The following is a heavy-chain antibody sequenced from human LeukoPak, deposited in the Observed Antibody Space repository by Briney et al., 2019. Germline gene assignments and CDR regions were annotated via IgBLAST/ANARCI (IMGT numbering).Heavy chain of an antibody. CDR3: ARPIGYCSGGSCPTFYFQR. D-gene: IGHD2-15*01. CDR2: ISDSGGST. CDR1: GFTFSSYS. V-gene: IGHV3-23*01. Sequence: GGSLRLSCAASGFTFSSYSMNWVRQAPGKGLEWVSGISDSGGSTYYADSVKGRFTISRDNYKNTLYLQMNSLRAEDTAIYYCARPIGYCSGGSCPTFYFQRWGQGTLVTVSS. J-gene: IGHJ1*01.